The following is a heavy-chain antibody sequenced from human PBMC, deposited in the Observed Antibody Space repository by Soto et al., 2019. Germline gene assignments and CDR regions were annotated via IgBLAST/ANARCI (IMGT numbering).Heavy chain of an antibody. V-gene: IGHV1-18*04. CDR2: ISPYSGNT. D-gene: IGHD6-25*01. J-gene: IGHJ5*02. CDR1: GYTFTRFG. Sequence: QVELVQSGDEIRKPGASVTVSCKTAGYTFTRFGITWLRQAPGQGLEWMGWISPYSGNTKYSQTFRGRVTITSDKSTSTVYRDLSGLRSDATAKNYCAKTHTSASGGCDAWGQGTLVTVSS. CDR3: AKTHTSASGGCDA.